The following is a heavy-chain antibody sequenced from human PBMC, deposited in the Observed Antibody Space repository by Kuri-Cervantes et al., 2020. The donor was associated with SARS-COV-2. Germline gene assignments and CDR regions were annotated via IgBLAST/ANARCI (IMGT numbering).Heavy chain of an antibody. CDR3: AMDWLGSGYSVYDLGRDY. J-gene: IGHJ4*02. D-gene: IGHD5/OR15-5a*01. CDR1: QLTFSSYA. V-gene: IGHV3-66*01. Sequence: GESLKISCAASQLTFSSYAMRWVRQAPGKGLEWVSLIYGGGSTYYADSVKGRFTISRDNSRNTLYLQMSSLRAEDTAVYYCAMDWLGSGYSVYDLGRDYWGQGTLVTVSS. CDR2: IYGGGST.